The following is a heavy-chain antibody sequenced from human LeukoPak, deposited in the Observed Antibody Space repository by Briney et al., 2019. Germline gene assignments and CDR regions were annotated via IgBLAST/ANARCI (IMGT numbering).Heavy chain of an antibody. CDR1: GGSISSYY. CDR2: IYYSGST. J-gene: IGHJ4*02. CDR3: ARSRDGYYNFDY. V-gene: IGHV4-59*01. Sequence: PSETLSLTCTVSGGSISSYYWSWIRQPPGKGLEWIGYIYYSGSTNYNPSLKSRVTISVDTSKNQFSLKLSSVTAADTAVYYCARSRDGYYNFDYWGQGTLVTVSS. D-gene: IGHD5-24*01.